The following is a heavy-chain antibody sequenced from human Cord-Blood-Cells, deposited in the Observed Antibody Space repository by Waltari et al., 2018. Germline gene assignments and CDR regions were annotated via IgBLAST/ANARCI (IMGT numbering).Heavy chain of an antibody. V-gene: IGHV1-69*01. Sequence: QVQLVQSGAEVKKPGSSVKVSCKASGGTFSSYALSWVRQAPGQGLEWMGGIIPIFGTANYAQKFQGRVTITADESTSTAYMELSSLRSEDTAVYYCARDPEDYYYDSSGYYDYWGQGTLVTVSS. CDR2: IIPIFGTA. CDR1: GGTFSSYA. D-gene: IGHD3-22*01. CDR3: ARDPEDYYYDSSGYYDY. J-gene: IGHJ4*02.